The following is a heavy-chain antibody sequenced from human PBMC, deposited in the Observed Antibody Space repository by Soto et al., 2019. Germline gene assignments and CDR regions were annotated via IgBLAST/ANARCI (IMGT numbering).Heavy chain of an antibody. Sequence: SETLSLTCTVSGGSISSGGYYWSWIRQHPGKGLEWIGYIYYSGTTYYNPSLKSRVTISVDTSKNQFSLKVSGVSAADTAVYYCATSQKGYNWNYFDHWGQGALVTVSS. CDR3: ATSQKGYNWNYFDH. CDR2: IYYSGTT. CDR1: GGSISSGGYY. V-gene: IGHV4-31*02. D-gene: IGHD1-20*01. J-gene: IGHJ4*02.